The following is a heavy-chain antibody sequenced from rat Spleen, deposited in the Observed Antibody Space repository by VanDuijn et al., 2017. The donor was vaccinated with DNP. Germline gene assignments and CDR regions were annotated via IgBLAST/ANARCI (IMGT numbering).Heavy chain of an antibody. CDR1: GFSLTDYS. V-gene: IGHV2-19*01. CDR2: IRNGGRT. CDR3: SRANWEGAPDY. J-gene: IGHJ2*01. Sequence: QVQLKESGPGLLQPSQTLSLTCTVSGFSLTDYSVQWVRQPPGKGLEWVGRIRNGGRTDYSSGLKPRLSISRDTSKSQVFLKMNSLQSEDSALYFCSRANWEGAPDYWGQGVMVPGSS. D-gene: IGHD1-11*01.